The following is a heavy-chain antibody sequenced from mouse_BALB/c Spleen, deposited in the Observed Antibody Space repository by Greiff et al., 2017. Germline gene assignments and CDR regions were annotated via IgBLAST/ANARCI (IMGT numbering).Heavy chain of an antibody. CDR2: INPGSGGT. V-gene: IGHV1-54*03. CDR1: GYAFTNYL. Sequence: VHLVESGAELVRPGTSVKVSCKASGYAFTNYLIEWVKQRPGQGLEWIGVINPGSGGTNYNEKFKGKATLTADKSSSTAYMQLSSLTSDDSAVYFCARLLRLRAMDYWGQGTSVTVSS. D-gene: IGHD1-2*01. J-gene: IGHJ4*01. CDR3: ARLLRLRAMDY.